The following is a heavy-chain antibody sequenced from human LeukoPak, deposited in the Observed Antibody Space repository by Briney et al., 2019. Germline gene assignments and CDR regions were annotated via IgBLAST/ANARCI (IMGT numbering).Heavy chain of an antibody. CDR3: ARVRHSSSWSRPFDY. J-gene: IGHJ4*02. V-gene: IGHV1-69*13. CDR1: GGTFSSYA. Sequence: SVKVSCKASGGTFSSYAISWVRQAPGQGLEWMGGIIPIFGTANYAQKFQGRVTITADESTSTAYMELRSLRSDDTAVYYCARVRHSSSWSRPFDYWGQGTLVTVSS. CDR2: IIPIFGTA. D-gene: IGHD6-13*01.